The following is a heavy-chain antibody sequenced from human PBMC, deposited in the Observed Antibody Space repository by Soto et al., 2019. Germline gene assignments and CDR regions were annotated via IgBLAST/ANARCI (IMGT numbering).Heavy chain of an antibody. J-gene: IGHJ4*02. CDR1: GFTFSSSG. CDR2: IWYDGSNK. Sequence: QVQLVESGGGVVQPGRSLRLSCAASGFTFSSSGMHWVRPVPGKGLDWVAVIWYDGSNKYYADSVKGRFTISRDNSKNTLYLRMNSQRAEDTAVYYGARGGPAYSRSSSALDYWGQGTLVTVSS. V-gene: IGHV3-33*01. D-gene: IGHD6-6*01. CDR3: ARGGPAYSRSSSALDY.